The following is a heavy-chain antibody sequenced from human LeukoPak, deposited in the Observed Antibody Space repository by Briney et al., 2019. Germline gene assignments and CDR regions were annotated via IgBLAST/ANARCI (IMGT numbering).Heavy chain of an antibody. D-gene: IGHD4-17*01. Sequence: GSLRLSCAASGFTFSSYAMSWVRQAPGKGLEWVSAISGSGGSTYYADSVKGRFTISRDNSKNTQYLQMNSLRAEDTAVYYCARDTVTTDYFDYWGQGTLVTVSS. J-gene: IGHJ4*02. CDR1: GFTFSSYA. V-gene: IGHV3-23*01. CDR2: ISGSGGST. CDR3: ARDTVTTDYFDY.